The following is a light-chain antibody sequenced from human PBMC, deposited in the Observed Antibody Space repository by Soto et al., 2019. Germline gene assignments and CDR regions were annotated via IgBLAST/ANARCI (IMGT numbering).Light chain of an antibody. Sequence: QSVLTQPASVSGSPGQSITISCTGTSSGVGSYNYVSWYQQHPGKAPKLMIYDVSNRPSGVSNRFSGSKSGNTASLTISGLQAEDEADYYCSSYTSTSTDVFGTGTKLTVL. CDR3: SSYTSTSTDV. V-gene: IGLV2-14*01. CDR1: SSGVGSYNY. CDR2: DVS. J-gene: IGLJ1*01.